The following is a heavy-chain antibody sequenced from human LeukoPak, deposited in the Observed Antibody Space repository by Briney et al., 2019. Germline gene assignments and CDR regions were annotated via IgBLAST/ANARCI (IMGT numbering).Heavy chain of an antibody. D-gene: IGHD6-19*01. J-gene: IGHJ4*02. Sequence: GGSLRLSCAASGFTFSSYWMHWVRQAPGKGLVWVSRINSDGSSTSYADSVKGRFTISRDNAKNTLYLQMNSPRAEDTAVYYCARVHHGWPTDYWGQGTLVTVSS. CDR1: GFTFSSYW. CDR2: INSDGSST. CDR3: ARVHHGWPTDY. V-gene: IGHV3-74*01.